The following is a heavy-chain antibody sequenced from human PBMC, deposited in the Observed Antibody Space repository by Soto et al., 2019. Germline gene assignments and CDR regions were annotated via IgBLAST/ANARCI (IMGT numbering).Heavy chain of an antibody. D-gene: IGHD3-22*01. CDR1: GGTFSSSA. CDR2: IIPIFGTA. J-gene: IGHJ4*02. CDR3: ARDGTLYDSSGYYYLY. Sequence: SVKVSCKASGGTFSSSAISWVRQAPGQGLEWMGGIIPIFGTANYAQKFQGRVTITADESTRTAYMELSSLRSEDTAVYYCARDGTLYDSSGYYYLYWGQGTLVTVS. V-gene: IGHV1-69*13.